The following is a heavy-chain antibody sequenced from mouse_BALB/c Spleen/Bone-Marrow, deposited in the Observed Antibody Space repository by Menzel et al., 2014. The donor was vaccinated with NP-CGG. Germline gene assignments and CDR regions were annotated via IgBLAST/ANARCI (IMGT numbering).Heavy chain of an antibody. CDR2: IYTNDGST. V-gene: IGHV5-6-2*01. CDR3: ARRAFYALDY. J-gene: IGHJ4*01. CDR1: GFTFSTYY. Sequence: VQLKESGGGLVKVGESLKLSCAASGFTFSTYYMSWVRQTPEKRLELVAAIYTNDGSTYYPDTVKGRFAISRDNAKNTLYLQMSSLKSEDTALYYCARRAFYALDYRGQGTSVTVSS.